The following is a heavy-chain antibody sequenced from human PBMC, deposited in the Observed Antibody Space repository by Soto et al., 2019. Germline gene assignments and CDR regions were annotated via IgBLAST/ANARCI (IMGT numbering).Heavy chain of an antibody. CDR2: ISSSSSTI. V-gene: IGHV3-48*01. CDR1: GFTFSSYS. D-gene: IGHD6-13*01. CDR3: AKAGSSWAYYFDY. J-gene: IGHJ4*02. Sequence: GGSLRLSCAASGFTFSSYSMNWVRQAPGKGLEWVSYISSSSSTIYYADSVKGRFTISRDNSKNTLYLQMNSLRAEDTAVYYCAKAGSSWAYYFDYWGQGTLVTVSS.